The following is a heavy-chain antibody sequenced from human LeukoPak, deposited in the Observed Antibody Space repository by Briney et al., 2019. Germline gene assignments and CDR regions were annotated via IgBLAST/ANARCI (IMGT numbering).Heavy chain of an antibody. CDR1: GGSISSNNYY. V-gene: IGHV4-39*07. J-gene: IGHJ4*02. D-gene: IGHD2-2*01. CDR2: IYYSGST. CDR3: AGLGYCSSASCLATGSSLLPYDD. Sequence: SETLSLTCTVSGGSISSNNYYWGWIRQPPGKGLEWIGSIYYSGSTYYNPSLKSRVTISVDTSKNQFSLKLSSVTAADTAVYYCAGLGYCSSASCLATGSSLLPYDDWGQGTLVTVSS.